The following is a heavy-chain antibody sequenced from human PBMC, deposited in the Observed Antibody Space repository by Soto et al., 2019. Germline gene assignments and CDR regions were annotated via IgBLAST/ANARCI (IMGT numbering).Heavy chain of an antibody. J-gene: IGHJ3*02. Sequence: ASVKVSCKTSGYTFTNHGINWVRQAPGQGLEWMGRINPYNANTNYAQKLQGRVTMTTDTSTSTAYMDLRSLTSDDTAVYYCARDRVAGIWGDAFDIWGQGTMVTVS. CDR1: GYTFTNHG. CDR3: ARDRVAGIWGDAFDI. V-gene: IGHV1-18*04. D-gene: IGHD3-16*01. CDR2: INPYNANT.